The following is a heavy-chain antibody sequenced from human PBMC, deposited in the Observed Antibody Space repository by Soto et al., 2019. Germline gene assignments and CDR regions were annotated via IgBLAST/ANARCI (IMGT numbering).Heavy chain of an antibody. V-gene: IGHV4-4*02. CDR3: ARSPRRVDGKWYFDY. CDR1: GDSFSSSNW. CDR2: ILQTDHT. Sequence: QVQLQESGPRLVKPSGTLSLTCGVSGDSFSSSNWWTWIRQPPGKGLEWIGDILQTDHTDPSPSLRSRITISIDTSKKQFALNLTSVTATDTAVYYCARSPRRVDGKWYFDYWGPGALVTVSS. D-gene: IGHD2-15*01. J-gene: IGHJ4*02.